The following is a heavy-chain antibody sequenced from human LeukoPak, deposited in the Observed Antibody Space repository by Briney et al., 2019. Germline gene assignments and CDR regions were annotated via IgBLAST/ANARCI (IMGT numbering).Heavy chain of an antibody. V-gene: IGHV4-61*01. CDR3: ARQNYDILTGYHNWFDP. J-gene: IGHJ5*02. CDR2: IYYSGST. Sequence: SETLSLTCTVSGRSFSSGSYYWRWIRQPPGRGLEWNEYIYYSGSTNYNTSLKSRVTISVDTSKNQFSLKLSSVTAAETAVYYCARQNYDILTGYHNWFDPWGQGTLVTVSS. D-gene: IGHD3-9*01. CDR1: GRSFSSGSYY.